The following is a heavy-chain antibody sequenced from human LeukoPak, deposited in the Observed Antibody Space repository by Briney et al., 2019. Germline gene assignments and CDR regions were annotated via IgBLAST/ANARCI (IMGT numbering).Heavy chain of an antibody. J-gene: IGHJ3*02. V-gene: IGHV4-39*07. D-gene: IGHD1-1*01. CDR3: ARVAGAFDI. Sequence: SEALSLTCTVSGGSIRSSYYYWGWIRQPPGKGLEWIGEINHGGGTNYNPSLKSRVTISVDPSKNQFSLNLSALTAADTALYYCARVAGAFDIWGQGTMVTVSS. CDR2: INHGGGT. CDR1: GGSIRSSYYY.